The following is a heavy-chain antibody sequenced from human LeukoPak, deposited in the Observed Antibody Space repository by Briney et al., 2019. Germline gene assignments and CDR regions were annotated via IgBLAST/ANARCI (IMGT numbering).Heavy chain of an antibody. CDR3: ARRDGGYLGDYFDY. D-gene: IGHD5-12*01. CDR1: GGSISSYY. J-gene: IGHJ4*02. Sequence: PSETLSLTCTVSGGSISSYYWSWIRQPPGKGLEWIGYIYYSGSTNYNPSLKSRVTISVDTSKNQFSLKLSSVTAADTAVYYCARRDGGYLGDYFDYWGQGTLVTVSS. V-gene: IGHV4-59*08. CDR2: IYYSGST.